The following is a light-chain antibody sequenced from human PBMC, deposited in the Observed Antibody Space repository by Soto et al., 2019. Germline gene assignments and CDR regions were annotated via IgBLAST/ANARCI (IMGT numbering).Light chain of an antibody. CDR2: DVS. Sequence: QSALTQPASVSGSPGQSITISCTGTSSDVGGYNYVSWYQQHPGKAPKLMIYDVSNRPSGVSNRFSGSKSGNTASLTISGLQAEDEADYYCSSYTSSSTGVVFDGGTKLTVL. V-gene: IGLV2-14*01. J-gene: IGLJ2*01. CDR1: SSDVGGYNY. CDR3: SSYTSSSTGVV.